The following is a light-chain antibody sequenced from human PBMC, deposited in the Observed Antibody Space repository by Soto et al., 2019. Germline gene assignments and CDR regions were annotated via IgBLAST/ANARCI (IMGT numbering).Light chain of an antibody. J-gene: IGKJ1*01. V-gene: IGKV1-5*03. CDR1: QSVSSW. CDR3: QQYDNDSWT. CDR2: KAS. Sequence: DIQMTQSPSTLSASEGDRVIITCRASQSVSSWLAWYQQKPGKAPNLLIYKASILKSGVPSRCSGSGSGTEFTLTISSLQPDDFATYYCQQYDNDSWTFGQGTKVEIK.